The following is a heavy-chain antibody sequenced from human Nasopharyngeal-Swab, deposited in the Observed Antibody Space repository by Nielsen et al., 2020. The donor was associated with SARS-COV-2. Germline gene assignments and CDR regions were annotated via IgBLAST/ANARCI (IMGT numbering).Heavy chain of an antibody. D-gene: IGHD3-10*01. CDR1: GFTFSSYA. Sequence: GESLKISCAASGFTFSSYAMSWVRQAPGKGLEWVSAISGSGGSTYYADSVKGRFTISRDNAKNSLYLQMNSLRAEDTAVYYCAPTVGGDYWGQGTLVTVSS. CDR2: ISGSGGST. CDR3: APTVGGDY. J-gene: IGHJ4*02. V-gene: IGHV3-23*01.